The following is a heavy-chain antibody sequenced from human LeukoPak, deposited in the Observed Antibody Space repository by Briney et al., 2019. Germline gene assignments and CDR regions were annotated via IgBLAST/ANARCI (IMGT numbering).Heavy chain of an antibody. CDR3: ASSSLVVVVTYGFDI. CDR1: NGPITSTKW. V-gene: IGHV4-4*02. Sequence: SGTLSLTCTVSNGPITSTKWWSLVRQPPGKGLEWSGEISHTGSTNYNPSFNSRVTMSVDKSKNQFSLNLKSVTAADTALYYCASSSLVVVVTYGFDIWGRGTAVTVSS. J-gene: IGHJ3*02. D-gene: IGHD2-21*01. CDR2: ISHTGST.